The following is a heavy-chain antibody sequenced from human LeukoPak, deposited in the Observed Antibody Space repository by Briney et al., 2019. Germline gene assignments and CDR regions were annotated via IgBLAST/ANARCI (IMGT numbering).Heavy chain of an antibody. CDR2: IRYDGSNK. CDR3: ARDYDLWSGYYSPTRGYFGY. V-gene: IGHV3-30*02. D-gene: IGHD3-3*01. CDR1: GFTFSGSG. Sequence: GGSLRLSRAASGFTFSGSGMHWVRQAPGKGLEWVTFIRYDGSNKYYTDSVKGRFTISRDNSKNTLYLQMDSLRAEDTAVYYCARDYDLWSGYYSPTRGYFGYWGQGTLVTVSS. J-gene: IGHJ4*02.